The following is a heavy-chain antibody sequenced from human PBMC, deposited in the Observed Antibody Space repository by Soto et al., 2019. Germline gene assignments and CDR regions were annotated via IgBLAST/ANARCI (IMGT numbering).Heavy chain of an antibody. J-gene: IGHJ6*02. D-gene: IGHD3-3*01. Sequence: QVQLVESGGGVVQPGRSLRLSCAASGFIFSSYGMHWVRQAPGKGLEWVAVISYDGINKNHADSVKGRFTISRDNSNNTLHLQMHSLRAEDTAVYYWAKDQSGYDHYAMDVWGQGNAVTVSS. CDR1: GFIFSSYG. V-gene: IGHV3-30*18. CDR3: AKDQSGYDHYAMDV. CDR2: ISYDGINK.